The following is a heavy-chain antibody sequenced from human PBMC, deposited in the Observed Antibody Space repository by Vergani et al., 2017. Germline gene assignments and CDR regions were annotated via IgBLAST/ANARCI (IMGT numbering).Heavy chain of an antibody. CDR2: IKSKTDGGTT. D-gene: IGHD1-20*01. CDR3: TTDSVYNWNDYGIDY. CDR1: GFTFSNAW. J-gene: IGHJ4*02. Sequence: EVQLVESGGGLVKPGGSLRLSCAASGFTFSNAWMSWVRQAPGKGLEWVGRIKSKTDGGTTDYAAPVKGRFTISRDDSKNTLYLQMNSLKTEDTAVYYCTTDSVYNWNDYGIDYWGQGTLVTVSS. V-gene: IGHV3-15*01.